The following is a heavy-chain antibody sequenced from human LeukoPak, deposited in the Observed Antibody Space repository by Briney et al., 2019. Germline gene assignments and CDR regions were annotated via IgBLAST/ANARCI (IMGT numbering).Heavy chain of an antibody. J-gene: IGHJ6*03. CDR2: IIPIFGTA. CDR1: GGTFSSYA. V-gene: IGHV1-69*05. Sequence: EASVKVSCKASGGTFSSYAISWVRQAPGQGLEWMGGIIPIFGTANYAQKFQGRVTITTDESTSTAYMELSSLRSEDTAVYYCARWYYYYYYMDVWGKGTTVTVSS. CDR3: ARWYYYYYYMDV.